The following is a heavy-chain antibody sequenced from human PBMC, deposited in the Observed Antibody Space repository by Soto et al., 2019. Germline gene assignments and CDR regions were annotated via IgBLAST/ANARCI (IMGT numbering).Heavy chain of an antibody. J-gene: IGHJ6*02. CDR1: GGSFSGYY. CDR3: ARESFGESLYRYGMDV. D-gene: IGHD3-10*01. CDR2: INHGGSS. Sequence: RSLTCAVYGGSFSGYYWHWIRQPPGKGLEWIGEINHGGSSSYNPSLKSRVTISVETSKNQFSLKLSSVTAADTAVYYCARESFGESLYRYGMDVWGQATTVTVSS. V-gene: IGHV4-34*01.